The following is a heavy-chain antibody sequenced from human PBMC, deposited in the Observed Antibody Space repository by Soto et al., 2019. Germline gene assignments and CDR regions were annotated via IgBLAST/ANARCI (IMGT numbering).Heavy chain of an antibody. J-gene: IGHJ4*02. D-gene: IGHD3-22*01. V-gene: IGHV1-18*01. CDR3: ARGYYYDSSGTLDY. Sequence: ASVKVSCKASGYTFTSYGISWVRQAPGQGLEWMGWINAYNGNTNYAQKLQGRVTMTTDTSMSTAYMELRSLRSDDTAVYYCARGYYYDSSGTLDYWGQGTLVTVSS. CDR1: GYTFTSYG. CDR2: INAYNGNT.